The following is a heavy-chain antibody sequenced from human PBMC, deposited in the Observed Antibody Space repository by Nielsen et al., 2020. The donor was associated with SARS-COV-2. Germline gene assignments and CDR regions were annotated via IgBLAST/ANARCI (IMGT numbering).Heavy chain of an antibody. CDR1: GGSVSSGSSY. D-gene: IGHD2-8*01. Sequence: SETLSLTCTVSGGSVSSGSSYWSWIRQPPGKGLEWIGYIYYNGKTNYYPSLKTRVTISVDTSKNQFSLKLTSVTAADTAVYYCARVNGPHYIDSWGQGALATVSS. CDR3: ARVNGPHYIDS. CDR2: IYYNGKT. J-gene: IGHJ4*02. V-gene: IGHV4-61*01.